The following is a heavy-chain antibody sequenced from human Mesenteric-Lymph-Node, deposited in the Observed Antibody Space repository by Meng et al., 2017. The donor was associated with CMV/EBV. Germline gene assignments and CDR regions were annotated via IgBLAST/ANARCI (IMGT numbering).Heavy chain of an antibody. V-gene: IGHV1-69*05. CDR2: IIPIFGTA. J-gene: IGHJ4*02. CDR1: GGTFSSYA. D-gene: IGHD4-11*01. CDR3: AREATVTTNYFDY. Sequence: SVKVSCKASGGTFSSYAISWVRQAPGQGLEWMGGIIPIFGTANYAQKFQGRVTITTDESTSTAYMELSSLRSEDTAVYYCAREATVTTNYFDYWGQGTRVTVSS.